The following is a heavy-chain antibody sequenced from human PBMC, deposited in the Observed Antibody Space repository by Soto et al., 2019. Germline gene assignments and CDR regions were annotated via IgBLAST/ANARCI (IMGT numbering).Heavy chain of an antibody. D-gene: IGHD6-13*01. Sequence: GGSLRLSCAASGFIFSNYAMSWVRQAPGKGLEWVSLISWDGGSTYYADSVKGRFTISRDNSKNSLYLQMNSLRAEDTALYYCAKARIAAHYYYYYYGMDVWGQGTTVTVSS. V-gene: IGHV3-43D*04. J-gene: IGHJ6*02. CDR2: ISWDGGST. CDR3: AKARIAAHYYYYYYGMDV. CDR1: GFIFSNYA.